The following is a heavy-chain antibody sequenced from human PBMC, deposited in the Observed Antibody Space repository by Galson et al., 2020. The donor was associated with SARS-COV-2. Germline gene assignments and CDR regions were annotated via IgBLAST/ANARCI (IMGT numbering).Heavy chain of an antibody. CDR2: ISSSSSYI. CDR1: GFTFSSYS. CDR3: ARDKQQQLVLDWFGWFDP. J-gene: IGHJ5*02. D-gene: IGHD6-13*01. V-gene: IGHV3-21*01. Sequence: GGSLRLSCAASGFTFSSYSMNWVRQAPGKGLEWVSSISSSSSYIYYADSVKGRFTISRDNAKNSLYLQMNSLRAEDTAVYYCARDKQQQLVLDWFGWFDPWGQGTLVTVSS.